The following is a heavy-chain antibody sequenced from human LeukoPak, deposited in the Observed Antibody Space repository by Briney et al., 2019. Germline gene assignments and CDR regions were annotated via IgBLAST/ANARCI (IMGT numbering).Heavy chain of an antibody. CDR2: IYSGGST. Sequence: PGGSLRLSCAASGFTVSSNYMSWVRQAPGKGLEWVSVIYSGGSTYYADSVKGRFTISRDNSKNTLYLQMNSLRAEDTAVYYCARGSRGYCSGGSCYSFDYWGQGTLVTVSS. CDR1: GFTVSSNY. D-gene: IGHD2-15*01. CDR3: ARGSRGYCSGGSCYSFDY. J-gene: IGHJ4*02. V-gene: IGHV3-53*01.